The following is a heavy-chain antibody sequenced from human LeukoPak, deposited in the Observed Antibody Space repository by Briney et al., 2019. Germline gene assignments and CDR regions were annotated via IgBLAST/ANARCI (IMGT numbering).Heavy chain of an antibody. Sequence: SETLSLTCAVYGVSFSGYYWSWIRQPPGKGLEWIGEINHSGSTNYNPSLKSRVTISVDTSKNQFSLKLSSVTAADTAVYYCARDALTSGWYDAEAPSFDYWGQGTLVTVSS. D-gene: IGHD6-19*01. CDR3: ARDALTSGWYDAEAPSFDY. V-gene: IGHV4-34*01. CDR1: GVSFSGYY. J-gene: IGHJ4*02. CDR2: INHSGST.